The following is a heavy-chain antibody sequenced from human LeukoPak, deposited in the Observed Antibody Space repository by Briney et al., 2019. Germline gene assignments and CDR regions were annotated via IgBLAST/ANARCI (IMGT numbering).Heavy chain of an antibody. Sequence: ASVKVSCTASGCTFTDYDIHWVRQAPGQGLEWMGWINPNSGGTKYAQNFQGRVTITRDTSISTAYMELSRLRYDDTAVYYCARDRDSTSSWEEWYYYYNMDLWPKGTTVTVSS. CDR1: GCTFTDYD. CDR2: INPNSGGT. D-gene: IGHD2/OR15-2a*01. CDR3: ARDRDSTSSWEEWYYYYNMDL. V-gene: IGHV1-2*02. J-gene: IGHJ6*03.